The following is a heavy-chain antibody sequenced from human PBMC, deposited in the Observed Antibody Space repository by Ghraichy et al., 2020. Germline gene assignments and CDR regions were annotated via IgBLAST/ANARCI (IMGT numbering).Heavy chain of an antibody. J-gene: IGHJ4*02. Sequence: GGSLRLSCAASGFTFSSYGMHWVRQAPGKGLEWVAVIWYDGSNKYYADSVKGRFTISRDNSKNTLYLQMNSLRAEDTAVYYCARASDDSSGYFSDYWGQGTLVTVSS. CDR2: IWYDGSNK. D-gene: IGHD3-22*01. V-gene: IGHV3-33*01. CDR3: ARASDDSSGYFSDY. CDR1: GFTFSSYG.